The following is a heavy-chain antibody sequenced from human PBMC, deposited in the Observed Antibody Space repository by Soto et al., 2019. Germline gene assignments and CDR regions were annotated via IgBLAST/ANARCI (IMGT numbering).Heavy chain of an antibody. D-gene: IGHD3-3*01. Sequence: ASVKVSCKASGYTFTSYDINWVRQATGQGLEWMGWMNPNSGNTGYAQKFQGRVTMTRNTSISTAYMELSSLISGDTAVYYCAATIRFFELLLSPHDAFDIWGQGIMVTVS. CDR2: MNPNSGNT. CDR1: GYTFTSYD. V-gene: IGHV1-8*01. J-gene: IGHJ3*02. CDR3: AATIRFFELLLSPHDAFDI.